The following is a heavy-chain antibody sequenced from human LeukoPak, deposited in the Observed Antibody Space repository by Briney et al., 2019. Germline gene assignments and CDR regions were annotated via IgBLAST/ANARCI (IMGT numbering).Heavy chain of an antibody. D-gene: IGHD6-13*01. J-gene: IGHJ6*02. CDR2: IIPIFGTA. Sequence: SVNVSCTASGGTFSSYAISWVRQAPGQGLEWMGGIIPIFGTANYAQKFQGRVTIAADESTSTAYMELSSLRSEDTAVYYCARMTYSSSWYYYYYGMDVWGQGTTVTVSS. V-gene: IGHV1-69*13. CDR3: ARMTYSSSWYYYYYGMDV. CDR1: GGTFSSYA.